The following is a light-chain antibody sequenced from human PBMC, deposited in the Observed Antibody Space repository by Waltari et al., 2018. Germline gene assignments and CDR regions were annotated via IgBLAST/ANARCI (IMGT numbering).Light chain of an antibody. Sequence: EIVLTQSPDTLSLSPGERATLSCRASQTVSRSYLAWYQQKPGQAPRLLIYGASTRATGTRDRFSGSGSGTDFTLTISRLEPEDFGVFYCQHYFSSPPMYTFGQGTKLEIK. CDR2: GAS. CDR1: QTVSRSY. J-gene: IGKJ2*01. CDR3: QHYFSSPPMYT. V-gene: IGKV3-20*01.